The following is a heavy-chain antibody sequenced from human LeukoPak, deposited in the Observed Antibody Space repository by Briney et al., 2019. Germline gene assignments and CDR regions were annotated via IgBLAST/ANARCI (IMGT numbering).Heavy chain of an antibody. J-gene: IGHJ4*02. CDR3: ATARDRNSVYSSLDY. D-gene: IGHD5/OR15-5a*01. CDR2: INPNSGGT. Sequence: GASVKVSCKASGYIFTGYYMHWVRQAPGQGLEWMGWINPNSGGTNYAQKFQGRVTMTRDTSSSTAYMELSSLRSDDTAVYYCATARDRNSVYSSLDYWGQGTLVTVSS. V-gene: IGHV1-2*02. CDR1: GYIFTGYY.